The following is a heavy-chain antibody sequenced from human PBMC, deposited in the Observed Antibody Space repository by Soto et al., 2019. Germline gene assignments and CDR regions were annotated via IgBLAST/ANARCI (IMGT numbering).Heavy chain of an antibody. CDR2: IFPGDSDT. Sequence: PWDSLKISCKGSGYNFANFWIGWVRQMPGKGLEWMGMIFPGDSDTKNSPSLEGQITMSVDKSDSSAYLQWRSLKASDTAIYYCAAGYSTGLGAFDIWGQGTMVTVSS. CDR1: GYNFANFW. V-gene: IGHV5-51*01. CDR3: AAGYSTGLGAFDI. J-gene: IGHJ3*02. D-gene: IGHD2-8*02.